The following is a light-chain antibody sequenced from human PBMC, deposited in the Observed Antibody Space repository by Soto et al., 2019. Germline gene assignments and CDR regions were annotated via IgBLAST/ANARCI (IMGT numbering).Light chain of an antibody. CDR3: QHYNSYSEA. CDR1: QNIERW. J-gene: IGKJ1*01. V-gene: IGKV1-5*03. CDR2: KAS. Sequence: IQTTQSPSTLSASVGAGVTINSRANQNIERWLAWYQQKPGKAPKVMIYKASTLKSGVPSRFSGSGSGTECTLTISSLQPDDVATYYCQHYNSYSEALGQGTKVDI.